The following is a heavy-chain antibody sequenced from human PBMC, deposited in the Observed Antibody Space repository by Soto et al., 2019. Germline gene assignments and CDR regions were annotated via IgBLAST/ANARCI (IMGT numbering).Heavy chain of an antibody. J-gene: IGHJ5*02. CDR3: AKGDNLGPKTGYAFDP. Sequence: SQTLSLPCVISGDSVSSNTASWNWLRQSPSRGLEWLGRTYFRSKWYNDYAVSVKSRIIINPDTSNNQFSLQLNSVTPEDTAVYFCAKGDNLGPKTGYAFDPWGQGIMVTVSS. CDR2: TYFRSKWYN. CDR1: GDSVSSNTAS. V-gene: IGHV6-1*01. D-gene: IGHD5-12*01.